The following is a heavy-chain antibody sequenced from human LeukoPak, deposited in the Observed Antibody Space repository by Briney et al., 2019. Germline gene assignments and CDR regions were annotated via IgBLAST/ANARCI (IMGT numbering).Heavy chain of an antibody. CDR3: ARHMYSSGWYGPDY. Sequence: GGSLRLSCAASGFTFSSYSMNWVRQAPGKGLEWVSYISSSSSTIYYADSVKGRFTISRDNAKNSLYLQMNSLRAEDTAVYYCARHMYSSGWYGPDYWGQGTLVTVPS. J-gene: IGHJ4*02. V-gene: IGHV3-48*04. CDR2: ISSSSSTI. CDR1: GFTFSSYS. D-gene: IGHD6-19*01.